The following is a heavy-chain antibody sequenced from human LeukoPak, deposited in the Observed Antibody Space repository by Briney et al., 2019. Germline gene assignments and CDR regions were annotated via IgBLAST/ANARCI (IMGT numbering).Heavy chain of an antibody. V-gene: IGHV4-59*01. CDR1: GGSISSYY. CDR2: IYYSGST. Sequence: PSETLSLTCTVSGGSISSYYWSWIRQPPGKGLEWIGYIYYSGSTNYNPSLKSRVTISVDTSKNQFSLKLSSVTAADTAVYYCARAKYYYGSGSYHFDYWGQGTLVTVSS. J-gene: IGHJ4*02. CDR3: ARAKYYYGSGSYHFDY. D-gene: IGHD3-10*01.